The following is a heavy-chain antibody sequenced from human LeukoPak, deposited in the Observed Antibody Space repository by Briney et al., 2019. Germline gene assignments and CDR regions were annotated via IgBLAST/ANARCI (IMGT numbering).Heavy chain of an antibody. J-gene: IGHJ4*02. Sequence: SETLSLTCCVSWGPIQITNYWGWVRPAPGEGLEGVGEISHEGTTNYKPSLRSRSPIFWDRAKKQFSLTLTSFTAAGPAVFYFTRENRPFCPFAYWGQGVLVTVSS. CDR1: WGPIQITNY. V-gene: IGHV4/OR15-8*02. D-gene: IGHD3-3*01. CDR3: TRENRPFCPFAY. CDR2: ISHEGTT.